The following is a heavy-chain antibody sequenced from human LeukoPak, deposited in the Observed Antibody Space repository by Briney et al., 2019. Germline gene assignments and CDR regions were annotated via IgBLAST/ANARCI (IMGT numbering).Heavy chain of an antibody. D-gene: IGHD3-22*01. CDR3: AKADVSSGHLDY. J-gene: IGHJ4*02. Sequence: GGSLRLSCAPSGLTFSSYDMSWVRQAPGKGLEWVSGISWNSGSIGYADSVKGRFTISRDNAKNSLYLQMNSLRAEDTALYYCAKADVSSGHLDYWGQRTLVTVSS. CDR2: ISWNSGSI. CDR1: GLTFSSYD. V-gene: IGHV3-9*01.